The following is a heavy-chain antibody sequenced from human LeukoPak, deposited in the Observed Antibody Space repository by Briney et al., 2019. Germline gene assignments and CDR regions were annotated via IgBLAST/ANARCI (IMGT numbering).Heavy chain of an antibody. Sequence: GRSLRLSCAASGFTFDDYAMHWVRQAPGKGLEWVSGISWNSGSIGYADSVKGRFTISRDNAKNSLYLQMNSLRAEDTALYYCASGYSYGALNWGQGTLVTASS. J-gene: IGHJ4*02. V-gene: IGHV3-9*01. D-gene: IGHD5-18*01. CDR3: ASGYSYGALN. CDR2: ISWNSGSI. CDR1: GFTFDDYA.